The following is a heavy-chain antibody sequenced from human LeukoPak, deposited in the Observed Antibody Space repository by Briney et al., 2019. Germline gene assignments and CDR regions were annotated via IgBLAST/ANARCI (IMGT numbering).Heavy chain of an antibody. J-gene: IGHJ6*04. CDR1: GYTFTSYG. CDR2: ISAYNGNT. CDR3: ASVRGYCSSTSCSYYYYGMDV. D-gene: IGHD2-2*01. Sequence: GASVKVSCKASGYTFTSYGISWVRQAPGQGLEWMGWISAYNGNTNYAQKLQGRVTMTTGTSTSTAYMELRSLRSDDTAVYYCASVRGYCSSTSCSYYYYGMDVWGKGTTVTVSS. V-gene: IGHV1-18*01.